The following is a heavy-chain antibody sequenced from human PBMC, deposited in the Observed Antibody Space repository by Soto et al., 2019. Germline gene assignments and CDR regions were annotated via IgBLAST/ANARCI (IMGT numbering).Heavy chain of an antibody. Sequence: QVQLVQSGAEVKNPGSSVRVSRKTSGFTFNVYGIHWVRQAPGQGLEWMGGLIPIYDEPNYAQKFQGRVTITADKSTTTVYLELSSLRSEDTAVYFCARVRDPHLDHYGLDVWGQGTTVTVSS. V-gene: IGHV1-69*06. J-gene: IGHJ6*02. CDR3: ARVRDPHLDHYGLDV. CDR2: LIPIYDEP. CDR1: GFTFNVYG.